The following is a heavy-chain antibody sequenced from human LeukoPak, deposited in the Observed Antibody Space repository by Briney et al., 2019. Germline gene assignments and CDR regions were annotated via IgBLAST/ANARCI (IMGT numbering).Heavy chain of an antibody. CDR3: ARDRYYYDSSGYYTSASDFDY. J-gene: IGHJ4*02. CDR2: IYTSGST. Sequence: SETLSLTCTVSGGSISSYYWSWIRQPAGKGLEWIGRIYTSGSTNYNPSLKSRVTMSVDTSKNQFSLKLSSVTAADTAVYYCARDRYYYDSSGYYTSASDFDYWGQGTLVTVSS. V-gene: IGHV4-4*07. D-gene: IGHD3-22*01. CDR1: GGSISSYY.